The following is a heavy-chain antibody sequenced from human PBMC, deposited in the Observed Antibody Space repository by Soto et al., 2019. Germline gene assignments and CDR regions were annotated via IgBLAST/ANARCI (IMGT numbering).Heavy chain of an antibody. CDR1: GGSFSGYY. V-gene: IGHV4-34*01. J-gene: IGHJ4*02. D-gene: IGHD6-19*01. CDR2: IHHSGST. Sequence: PSETLSLTCAVYGGSFSGYYWSWIRQPPGKGLEWIGEIHHSGSTSYNPSLKSRVTISADTSKNQFSLKLSSVTAADTAVYYCARGGQWLPVYWGQGTLVTVS. CDR3: ARGGQWLPVY.